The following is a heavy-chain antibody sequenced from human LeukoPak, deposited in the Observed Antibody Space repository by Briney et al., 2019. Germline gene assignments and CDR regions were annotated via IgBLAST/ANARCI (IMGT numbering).Heavy chain of an antibody. D-gene: IGHD3-3*01. Sequence: GGSLRLSCAASGFTFSTYAMSWVRQAPGKGLEWVSAISGSGGSLYYADSVKGRFTISRDNSKNTLYLQMISLRAEDTAVYYCAKLVSGYTNDACDFWGQGTMVTVSS. V-gene: IGHV3-23*01. CDR3: AKLVSGYTNDACDF. CDR1: GFTFSTYA. J-gene: IGHJ3*01. CDR2: ISGSGGSL.